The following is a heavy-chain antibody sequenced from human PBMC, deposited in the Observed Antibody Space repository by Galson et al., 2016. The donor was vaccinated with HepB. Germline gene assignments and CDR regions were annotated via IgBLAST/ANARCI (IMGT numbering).Heavy chain of an antibody. J-gene: IGHJ4*02. CDR3: ARVCRDCGDSGYRPFDS. D-gene: IGHD2-21*01. Sequence: SLRLSCAAWKITMSKYWMSWVRQAPGEGVEWVANIKQDESETYYVDSVKGRFVISRDNDKNSVYLEMNNVRAGDTAVYYCARVCRDCGDSGYRPFDSWGQGTLVTVAA. V-gene: IGHV3-7*01. CDR1: KITMSKYW. CDR2: IKQDESET.